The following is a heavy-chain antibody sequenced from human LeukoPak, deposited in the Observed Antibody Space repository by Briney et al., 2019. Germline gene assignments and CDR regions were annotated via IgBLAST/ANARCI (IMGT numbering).Heavy chain of an antibody. D-gene: IGHD5-24*01. CDR3: ARPRGWLQYDAFDI. Sequence: GESLQISCKGSGYSFTSYWIGWVRQVPGKGLEWMGIIYPGDSDTRYSPSFQGQVTISADKSISTAYLQWSSLKASDTATYYCARPRGWLQYDAFDIWGQGTMVTVSS. V-gene: IGHV5-51*01. CDR2: IYPGDSDT. J-gene: IGHJ3*02. CDR1: GYSFTSYW.